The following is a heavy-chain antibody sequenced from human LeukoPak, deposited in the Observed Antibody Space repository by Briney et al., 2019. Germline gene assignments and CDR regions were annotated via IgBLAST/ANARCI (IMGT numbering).Heavy chain of an antibody. CDR2: VSAYNGNT. CDR1: GYTFTHFG. Sequence: ASVKVSCKASGYTFTHFGISWVRQAPGQGLEWMGWVSAYNGNTGYAQRFQGRVTMTTDTSTTTAYMELRSLRSDDTAVYYCARLRGGVGSAFDYWGQGTLVTVSS. V-gene: IGHV1-18*01. J-gene: IGHJ4*02. CDR3: ARLRGGVGSAFDY. D-gene: IGHD3-10*01.